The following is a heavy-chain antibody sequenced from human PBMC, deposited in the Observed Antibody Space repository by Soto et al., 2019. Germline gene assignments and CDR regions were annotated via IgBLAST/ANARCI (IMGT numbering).Heavy chain of an antibody. CDR2: VSRRGVNT. CDR3: AKLSSPINDLAEPGPDY. D-gene: IGHD6-13*01. V-gene: IGHV3-23*01. Sequence: PGGSLRLSCVVSEFIFSSFALSWVRLAPGKGLEWVAAVSRRGVNTYYADSVKGRFTISRENAKNTLYLQMNSLRAEDTAVYYCAKLSSPINDLAEPGPDYWGQGTLVTVSS. CDR1: EFIFSSFA. J-gene: IGHJ4*02.